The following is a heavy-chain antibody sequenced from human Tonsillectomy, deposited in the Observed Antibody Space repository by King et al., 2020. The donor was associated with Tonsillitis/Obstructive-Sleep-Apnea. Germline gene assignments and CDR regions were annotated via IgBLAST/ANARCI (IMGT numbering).Heavy chain of an antibody. CDR3: TTDIVVVPAAMGGDAFDI. CDR1: GFTFSNAW. V-gene: IGHV3-15*01. D-gene: IGHD2-2*01. J-gene: IGHJ3*02. CDR2: IKSKTDGGTT. Sequence: DVQLVESGGGLVKPGGSLRLSCAASGFTFSNAWMSWVRQAPGKGLEWVGRIKSKTDGGTTDYAAPVKGRFTISRDDSKNTRYLQMNSLKTGDTAVYYCTTDIVVVPAAMGGDAFDIWGQGTMVTVSS.